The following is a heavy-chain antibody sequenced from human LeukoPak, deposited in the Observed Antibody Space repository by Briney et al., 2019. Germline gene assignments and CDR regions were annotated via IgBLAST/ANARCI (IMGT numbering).Heavy chain of an antibody. D-gene: IGHD2-15*01. V-gene: IGHV1-2*02. J-gene: IGHJ4*02. Sequence: GASVKVSCKASGYTFTGYYMHWVRQAPGQGLELMGWINPNSGGTNYAQKFQGRVTMTRDTSISTAYMELSRLRSDDTAVYYCARERTLTSCYDYWGQGTLVTVSS. CDR1: GYTFTGYY. CDR3: ARERTLTSCYDY. CDR2: INPNSGGT.